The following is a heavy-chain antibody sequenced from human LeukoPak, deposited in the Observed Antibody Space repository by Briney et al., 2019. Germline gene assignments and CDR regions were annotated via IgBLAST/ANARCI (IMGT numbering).Heavy chain of an antibody. CDR3: ARDKISINAFDM. CDR1: DASISGHY. V-gene: IGHV4-59*11. Sequence: SETLSLTCTVSDASISGHYLTWIRQPPGKGLEWIGYISYIGSTNYNPSLKSRVTISVDTSKNRFSLKLSSVTAADTAVYYCARDKISINAFDMWGQGTMVTVSS. J-gene: IGHJ3*02. CDR2: ISYIGST. D-gene: IGHD1-14*01.